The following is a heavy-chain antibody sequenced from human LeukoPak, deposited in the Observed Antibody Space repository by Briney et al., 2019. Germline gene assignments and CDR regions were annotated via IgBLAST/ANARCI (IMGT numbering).Heavy chain of an antibody. CDR1: GFTFTNAW. V-gene: IGHV3-48*01. CDR2: ISRSSATT. Sequence: DPGGSLRLSCVASGFTFTNAWMSWFRQAPGRGLEWVSHISRSSATTNYADSVRGRFTISRDDAKKSLYLQMNSLRADDTAVHYCARRFDKWGQGSLVTVSS. CDR3: ARRFDK. J-gene: IGHJ4*02.